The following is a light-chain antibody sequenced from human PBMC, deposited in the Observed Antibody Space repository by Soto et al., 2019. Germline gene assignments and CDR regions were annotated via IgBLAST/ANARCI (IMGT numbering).Light chain of an antibody. CDR2: DAS. J-gene: IGKJ4*01. CDR1: QSISNY. Sequence: EIVLTQSPATLSVSPGERATLSCRARQSISNYLAWYQQKPGQAPRLLIYDASNRATGIPARFSGSGSGTDFNLTISSLEPEDSAVYFCQQRNNWVTFGGGSKVEIK. CDR3: QQRNNWVT. V-gene: IGKV3-11*01.